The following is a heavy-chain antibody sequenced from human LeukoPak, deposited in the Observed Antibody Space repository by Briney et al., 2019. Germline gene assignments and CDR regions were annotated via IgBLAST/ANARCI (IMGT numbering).Heavy chain of an antibody. J-gene: IGHJ4*02. D-gene: IGHD6-19*01. CDR2: ISGSGGST. V-gene: IGHV3-23*01. Sequence: GGSLRLSCAASGFTFSSYAMSWVRQAPGKGLEWVSAISGSGGSTYYADSVKGRFTISRDNSKNTLYLQMNSLRAEDTAVYYCATAEWLVPYFDYWGQGTLVTVSS. CDR1: GFTFSSYA. CDR3: ATAEWLVPYFDY.